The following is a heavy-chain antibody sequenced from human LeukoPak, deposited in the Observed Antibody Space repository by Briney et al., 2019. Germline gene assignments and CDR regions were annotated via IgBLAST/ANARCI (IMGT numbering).Heavy chain of an antibody. D-gene: IGHD3-3*01. CDR3: ANYDFWSGYYDY. CDR2: INPSSGGT. J-gene: IGHJ4*02. CDR1: GYTFTGYY. Sequence: ASMKVSCKASGYTFTGYYMHWVRQAPGQGLEWMGWINPSSGGTNYAQKFQGRVTMTRDTSISTAYMELSRLRSDDTAVYYCANYDFWSGYYDYWGQGTLVTVSS. V-gene: IGHV1-2*02.